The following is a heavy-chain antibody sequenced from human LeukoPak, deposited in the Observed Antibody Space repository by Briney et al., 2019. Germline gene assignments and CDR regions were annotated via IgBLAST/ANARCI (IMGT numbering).Heavy chain of an antibody. J-gene: IGHJ4*02. CDR2: ISGSGGST. CDR3: AKDSHYSSSWYYFDY. V-gene: IGHV3-23*01. CDR1: GFTFSSYA. D-gene: IGHD6-13*01. Sequence: PGGSLRLSCAASGFTFSSYAMSWVRQAPGKGLEWVSAISGSGGSTYYADSVKGRFTISRDNSKNTLYLQMNSLRAEDTAVYYCAKDSHYSSSWYYFDYWGQGTLVTVSS.